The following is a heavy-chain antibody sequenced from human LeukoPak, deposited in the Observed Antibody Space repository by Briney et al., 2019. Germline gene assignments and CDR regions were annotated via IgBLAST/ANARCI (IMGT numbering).Heavy chain of an antibody. Sequence: ASVKVSCKASGYTFTSYGISWVRQAPGKGLEWVSHISDSGGKTYYADSVKGRFTISRDNFKNTLYLQMDSLRAEDTAIYYCADFGSGSYCFDYWGQGTLVTVSS. D-gene: IGHD3-10*01. CDR1: GYTFTSYG. CDR3: ADFGSGSYCFDY. J-gene: IGHJ4*02. CDR2: ISDSGGKT. V-gene: IGHV3-23*01.